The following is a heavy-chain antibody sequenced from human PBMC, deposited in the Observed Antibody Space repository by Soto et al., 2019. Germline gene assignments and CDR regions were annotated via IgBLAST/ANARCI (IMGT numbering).Heavy chain of an antibody. CDR1: GGAFSGYY. J-gene: IGHJ4*02. V-gene: IGHV4-34*01. CDR2: INHSGST. Sequence: SEPLSLTCAVYGGAFSGYYWSWIRQPPGKGLEWIGEINHSGSTNYNPSLKSRVTISVDTSKNQFSLKLSSVTAADTAVYYCARRTIFGVANFDYWGQGTLVTVSS. D-gene: IGHD3-3*01. CDR3: ARRTIFGVANFDY.